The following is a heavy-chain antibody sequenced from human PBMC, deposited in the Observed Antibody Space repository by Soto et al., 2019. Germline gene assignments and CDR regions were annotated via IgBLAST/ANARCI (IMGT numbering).Heavy chain of an antibody. CDR1: GYTFTSYD. V-gene: IGHV1-8*01. CDR2: MNPNSGNP. J-gene: IGHJ3*02. CDR3: ARGIAVAGYDAFDI. Sequence: QVQLVQSGAEVKKPGASVKVSCKASGYTFTSYDINWVRQATGQGLEWMGWMNPNSGNPGYAQKFQGKVTMTRNTSISTAYMGLSSLRSEDTAVYYCARGIAVAGYDAFDIWGQGTMVAVSS. D-gene: IGHD6-19*01.